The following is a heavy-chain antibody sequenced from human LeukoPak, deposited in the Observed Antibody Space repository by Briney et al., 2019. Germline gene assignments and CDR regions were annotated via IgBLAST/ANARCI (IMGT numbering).Heavy chain of an antibody. D-gene: IGHD3-3*01. V-gene: IGHV4-61*02. Sequence: SETLSLTCTVSGGSISSGSYYWSWIRQPAGKGLEWIGRIYTSGSTNYNPSLKSRVTISVDTSKNQFSLKLSSVTAADTAVYYCARFTIFGVVSFDYWGQGTLVTVSS. CDR2: IYTSGST. CDR1: GGSISSGSYY. J-gene: IGHJ4*02. CDR3: ARFTIFGVVSFDY.